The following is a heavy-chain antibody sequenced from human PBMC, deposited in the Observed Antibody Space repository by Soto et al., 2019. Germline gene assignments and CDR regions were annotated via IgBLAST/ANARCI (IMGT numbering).Heavy chain of an antibody. V-gene: IGHV5-10-1*01. CDR1: GYTFTNNW. D-gene: IGHD3-10*01. Sequence: PGESLKISCKVSGYTFTNNWISWVRQMPGKGLEWMGRLDPSDSYLNYSPSFQGHVTISAGKSTNTAYLNFSSLKASDTAVYYCARNRGFGSRSYIDHWGQGTLVTVSS. CDR3: ARNRGFGSRSYIDH. CDR2: LDPSDSYL. J-gene: IGHJ5*02.